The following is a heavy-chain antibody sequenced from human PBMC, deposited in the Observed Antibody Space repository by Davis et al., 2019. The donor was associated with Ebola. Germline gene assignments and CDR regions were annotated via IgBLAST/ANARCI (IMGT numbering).Heavy chain of an antibody. J-gene: IGHJ6*03. CDR1: GYTFTGYY. CDR3: ASGSSRQQLPPRRYYYYMDV. Sequence: ASVKVSCKASGYTFTGYYMHWVRQAPGQGLEWMGWINPNSGGTNYAQKFQGRVTMTRDTSISTAYMELSRLRSDDTAVYYCASGSSRQQLPPRRYYYYMDVWGKGTTVTVSS. CDR2: INPNSGGT. V-gene: IGHV1-2*02. D-gene: IGHD6-13*01.